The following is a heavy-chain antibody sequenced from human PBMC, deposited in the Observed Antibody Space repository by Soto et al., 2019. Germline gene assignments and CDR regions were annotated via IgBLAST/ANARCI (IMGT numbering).Heavy chain of an antibody. CDR1: GFTFSDYY. Sequence: GGSLRLSCAASGFTFSDYYMTWIRQAPGKGLEWISYISGAGGATSYADAVKGRFTISRDNSKNTLYLQMNSLRVEDTAVYYCAKDPTSYDSSAQFDSWGQGTLVTVSS. J-gene: IGHJ4*02. D-gene: IGHD3-22*01. V-gene: IGHV3-11*01. CDR3: AKDPTSYDSSAQFDS. CDR2: ISGAGGAT.